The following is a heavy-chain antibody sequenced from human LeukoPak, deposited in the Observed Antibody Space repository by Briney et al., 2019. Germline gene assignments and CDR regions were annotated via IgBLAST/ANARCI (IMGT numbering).Heavy chain of an antibody. V-gene: IGHV4-34*01. D-gene: IGHD2/OR15-2a*01. CDR1: VESFTDHF. CDR3: ARGRVSVKYFSREQGGFFDY. CDR2: INHRGDT. J-gene: IGHJ4*02. Sequence: SETLSLTCAVYVESFTDHFWTWIRQPPGKGLEWIGEINHRGDTNYNPSLRNRVLMSVDTSKNQFSLTLASVTAADTATYFCARGRVSVKYFSREQGGFFDYWGQGTLVTVSP.